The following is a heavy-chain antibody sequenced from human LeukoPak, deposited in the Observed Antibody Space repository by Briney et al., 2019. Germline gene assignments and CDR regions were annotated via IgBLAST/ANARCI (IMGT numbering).Heavy chain of an antibody. CDR3: ARAKDIVVVPAAIPENWFDP. CDR2: IIPIFGTA. V-gene: IGHV1-69*13. D-gene: IGHD2-2*02. CDR1: GGTFSSYA. Sequence: SVKVSCMAPGGTFSSYAISWVRQAPGQGLEWMGGIIPIFGTANYAQKFQGRVTITADESTSTAYMWLSSLRSEDTAVYYCARAKDIVVVPAAIPENWFDPWGQGTLVTVSS. J-gene: IGHJ5*02.